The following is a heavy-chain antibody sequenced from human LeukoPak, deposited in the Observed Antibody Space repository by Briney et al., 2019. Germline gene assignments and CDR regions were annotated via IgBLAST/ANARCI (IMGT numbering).Heavy chain of an antibody. J-gene: IGHJ6*03. CDR2: ISNSGRTI. CDR3: ARVIATRPHYHYYMDV. CDR1: GFTFSDHY. V-gene: IGHV3-11*04. D-gene: IGHD6-6*01. Sequence: GGSLRLSCAASGFTFSDHYMSWIRQAPGKRLEWVSYISNSGRTIYYADSVKGRFTISRGNAENSLYLQMNSLRAEDTAVYYCARVIATRPHYHYYMDVWGKGTTVAVSS.